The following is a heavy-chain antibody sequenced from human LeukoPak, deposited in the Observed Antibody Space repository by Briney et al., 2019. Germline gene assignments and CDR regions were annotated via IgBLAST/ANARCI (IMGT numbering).Heavy chain of an antibody. Sequence: ASVKVSCKASGYTFTSYYMHWVRQAPGQGLERMGIINPSGGSTSYAQKFQGRVTMTRDTSTSTVYMELSSLRSEDTAVYFCVRASLLRGLVGYYFDSWGQGTPVTVFS. CDR3: VRASLLRGLVGYYFDS. D-gene: IGHD3-16*02. V-gene: IGHV1-46*01. CDR1: GYTFTSYY. CDR2: INPSGGST. J-gene: IGHJ4*02.